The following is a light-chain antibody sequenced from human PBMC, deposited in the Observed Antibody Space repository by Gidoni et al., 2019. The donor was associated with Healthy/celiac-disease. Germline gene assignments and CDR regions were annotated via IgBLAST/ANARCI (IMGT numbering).Light chain of an antibody. Sequence: DIVMTQSPASLAVSLGERATINCKSSQSVLYSSNNKNYLAWYQQKPGQPPKLLIYWASTRESGVPDRCSGSGSGTDFTLTISSLQAEDVAVYYCQQYYSTPLLTFGGGTKVEIK. CDR2: WAS. J-gene: IGKJ4*01. CDR3: QQYYSTPLLT. CDR1: QSVLYSSNNKNY. V-gene: IGKV4-1*01.